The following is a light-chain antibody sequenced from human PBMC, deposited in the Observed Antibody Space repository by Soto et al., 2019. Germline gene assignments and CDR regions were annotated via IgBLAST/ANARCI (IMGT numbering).Light chain of an antibody. CDR2: DAS. J-gene: IGKJ3*01. Sequence: DIQMTQSPSSLSASVGDTVTITCQASQDITNHLNWYQHKPGKAPNLLIYDASHLETGVPSRFTGSGSGTYFTLTISSLQSEDIATYYRQKYDGVPQFGPGTRVDF. V-gene: IGKV1-33*01. CDR3: QKYDGVPQ. CDR1: QDITNH.